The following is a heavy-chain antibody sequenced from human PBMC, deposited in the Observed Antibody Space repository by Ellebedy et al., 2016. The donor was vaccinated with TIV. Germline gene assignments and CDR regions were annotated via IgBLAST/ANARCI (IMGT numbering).Heavy chain of an antibody. CDR2: ISWNSGSI. CDR3: AKDIGVKLEEPGAFDY. D-gene: IGHD1/OR15-1a*01. J-gene: IGHJ4*02. CDR1: GFTFDDYA. Sequence: PGGSLRLSCAASGFTFDDYAMHWVRQAPGKGLEWVSGISWNSGSIGYADSVKGRFTISRDNAKNSLYLQMNSLRAEDTALYYCAKDIGVKLEEPGAFDYWGQGTLVTVSS. V-gene: IGHV3-9*01.